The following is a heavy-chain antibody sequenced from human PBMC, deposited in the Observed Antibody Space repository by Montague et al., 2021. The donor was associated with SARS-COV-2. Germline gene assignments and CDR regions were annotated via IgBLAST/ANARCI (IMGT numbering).Heavy chain of an antibody. CDR3: VRYSGWFYFDF. CDR1: GDSVSSNRVA. D-gene: IGHD6-19*01. CDR2: TYYRSKWYS. Sequence: CAISGDSVSSNRVAWSWIRQSPSGGLEWLGRTYYRSKWYSDYAPSVRGRLTVNPDASKNEFSLELNYVTPEDTAVYYCVRYSGWFYFDFWGQGTLVTVSS. V-gene: IGHV6-1*01. J-gene: IGHJ4*02.